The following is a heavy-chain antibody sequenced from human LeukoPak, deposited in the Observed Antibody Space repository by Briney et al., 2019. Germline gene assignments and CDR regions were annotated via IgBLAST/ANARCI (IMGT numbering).Heavy chain of an antibody. V-gene: IGHV4-4*09. CDR2: IYTSGST. J-gene: IGHJ4*02. Sequence: ASETLSLTCTVSGGSISSYYWSWIRQPLGKGLEWIGYIYTSGSTNYNPSLKSRVTISVDTSKNQFSLELSSVTAADTAVYYCARLGVFNYDFWSGYYTYFDYWGQGTLVTVSS. CDR3: ARLGVFNYDFWSGYYTYFDY. D-gene: IGHD3-3*01. CDR1: GGSISSYY.